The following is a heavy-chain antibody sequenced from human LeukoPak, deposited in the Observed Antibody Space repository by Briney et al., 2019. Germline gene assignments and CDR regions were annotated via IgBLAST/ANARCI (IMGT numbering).Heavy chain of an antibody. V-gene: IGHV3-9*01. CDR2: ISWNSGSI. CDR3: AKDKGVYRPRYYFDY. J-gene: IGHJ4*02. CDR1: GFTFDDYA. D-gene: IGHD2-8*01. Sequence: GGSLRLSRAASGFTFDDYAMHWVRQAPGKGLEWVSGISWNSGSIGYADSVKGRFTISRDNAKNSLYLQMNSLRAEDTALYYCAKDKGVYRPRYYFDYWGQGTLVTVSS.